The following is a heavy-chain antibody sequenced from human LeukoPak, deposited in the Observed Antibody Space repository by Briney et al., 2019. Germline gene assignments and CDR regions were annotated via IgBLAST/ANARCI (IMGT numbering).Heavy chain of an antibody. D-gene: IGHD3-10*01. V-gene: IGHV1-2*02. CDR3: ARDETRVRGVMLIPSNIDY. J-gene: IGHJ4*02. Sequence: ASVKVSCKASGYTFTSYYMHWVRQAPGQGLEWMGWINPNSGGTNYAQKFQGRVTMTRDTSISTAYMELSRLRSDDTAVYYCARDETRVRGVMLIPSNIDYWGQGTLVTVSS. CDR1: GYTFTSYY. CDR2: INPNSGGT.